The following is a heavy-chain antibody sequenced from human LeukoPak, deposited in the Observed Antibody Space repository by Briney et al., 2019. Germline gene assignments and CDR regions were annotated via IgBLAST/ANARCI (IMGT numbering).Heavy chain of an antibody. CDR1: GFTFSSYA. Sequence: GGSLRLSCAASGFTFSSYAMHWVRQAPGKGLEWVAVISYDGSNKYYADSVKGRFTISRDNSKNTLYLQMNSLRADDTAVYYCARRFDSWGRGTLVTVSS. V-gene: IGHV3-30*04. J-gene: IGHJ4*02. CDR3: ARRFDS. CDR2: ISYDGSNK.